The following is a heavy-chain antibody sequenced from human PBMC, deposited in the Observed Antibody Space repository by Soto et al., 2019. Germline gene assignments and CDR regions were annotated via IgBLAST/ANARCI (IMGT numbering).Heavy chain of an antibody. D-gene: IGHD2-15*01. CDR2: IWYDGSNK. CDR1: GSTLSSYG. Sequence: QVQLLESGGGVVQPGRSLRLSCAASGSTLSSYGMHWVRKAPGKGLEWVEVIWYDGSNKYYGESVKGRFTISRNNSKNTLYLQMHSLRAEDTAVYYCARDNGSGGIYYFDCWGQGTLVTVSS. V-gene: IGHV3-33*01. J-gene: IGHJ4*02. CDR3: ARDNGSGGIYYFDC.